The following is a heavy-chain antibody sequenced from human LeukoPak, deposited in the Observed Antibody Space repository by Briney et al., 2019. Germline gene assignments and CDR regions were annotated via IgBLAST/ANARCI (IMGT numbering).Heavy chain of an antibody. Sequence: GGSLRLSCAASGFTFSSYSMNWVRQAPGKGLEWVSYISSSSSTIYYADSVKGRFTISRDNAKNSLYLQMNSLRAEDTAVYYCARENGPDPFDYWGQGTLVTVSS. J-gene: IGHJ4*02. CDR3: ARENGPDPFDY. CDR2: ISSSSSTI. D-gene: IGHD2-8*01. V-gene: IGHV3-48*01. CDR1: GFTFSSYS.